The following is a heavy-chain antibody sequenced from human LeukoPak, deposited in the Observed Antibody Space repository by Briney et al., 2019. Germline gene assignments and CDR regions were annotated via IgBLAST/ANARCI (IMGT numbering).Heavy chain of an antibody. CDR3: TRLEDITMIISAFDI. Sequence: GGSLRLSCAASGFTFSSYAMTWVRQAPGKGLEWVSVISGSGSATNYADSVKGRITISRDNSKNTLYLQMNSLRAEDTAVYYCTRLEDITMIISAFDIWGQGTTVTVSS. J-gene: IGHJ3*02. CDR1: GFTFSSYA. D-gene: IGHD3-22*01. CDR2: ISGSGSAT. V-gene: IGHV3-23*01.